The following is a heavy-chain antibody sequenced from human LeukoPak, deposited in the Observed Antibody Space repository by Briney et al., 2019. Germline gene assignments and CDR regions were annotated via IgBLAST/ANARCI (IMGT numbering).Heavy chain of an antibody. V-gene: IGHV4-39*07. D-gene: IGHD3-9*01. CDR1: GDSISNPDSY. CDR2: IYYTGST. J-gene: IGHJ4*02. Sequence: SETLSLTCTVSGDSISNPDSYWGWSRQSPGTGLEWIGNIYYTGSTYHHPSLNVRVTISIDTSRNQFSLKMTSVTAADTAVYYCARVTADWRIVWGQGTLVTVSS. CDR3: ARVTADWRIV.